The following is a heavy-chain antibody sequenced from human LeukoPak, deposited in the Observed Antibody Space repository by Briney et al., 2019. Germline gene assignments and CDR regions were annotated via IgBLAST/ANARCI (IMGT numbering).Heavy chain of an antibody. CDR2: VFNGGST. J-gene: IGHJ4*02. D-gene: IGHD3-10*01. V-gene: IGHV4-59*07. CDR3: ASRPADTTWYGVFDY. CDR1: GASIDSQC. Sequence: KAWASLSLTCSVSGASIDSQCCGWIRQSPGKGLGWVVYVFNGGSTNYNPSLNSRVTTSLDTPRAPFSLRLRPVTAADTGIYYCASRPADTTWYGVFDYWSQGTLVTVSS.